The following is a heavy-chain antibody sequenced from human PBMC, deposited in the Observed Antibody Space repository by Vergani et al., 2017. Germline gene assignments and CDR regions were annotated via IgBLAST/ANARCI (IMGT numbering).Heavy chain of an antibody. V-gene: IGHV4-39*01. D-gene: IGHD6-19*01. CDR2: IYYSGLT. CDR1: ADSISSGSYY. J-gene: IGHJ4*02. Sequence: QLQLQQSGPGLVKPSETLFLTCTVSADSISSGSYYCGWIRQPPGKSLEWIGSIYYSGLTYYNPSLKSRVAISVDTSKNQFSLKVTSVTAADPAVYFCARQRPGSGWSPGDFDDWGQGILVTVSS. CDR3: ARQRPGSGWSPGDFDD.